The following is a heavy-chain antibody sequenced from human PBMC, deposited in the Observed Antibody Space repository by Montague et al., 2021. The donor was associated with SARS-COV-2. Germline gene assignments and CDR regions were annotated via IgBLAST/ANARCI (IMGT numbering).Heavy chain of an antibody. CDR3: ARDEGSHSIYYYDSSGYYVH. D-gene: IGHD3-22*01. V-gene: IGHV3-7*03. CDR1: GFTFSTYW. Sequence: SLRLSCAASGFTFSTYWMSWVRQAPGKGLEWVADMKQDGSEKYYVDSVKGRFTISRDNAKSLLYLEMNSLRAEDTAVYYCARDEGSHSIYYYDSSGYYVHWGQGTPVTVSS. CDR2: MKQDGSEK. J-gene: IGHJ4*02.